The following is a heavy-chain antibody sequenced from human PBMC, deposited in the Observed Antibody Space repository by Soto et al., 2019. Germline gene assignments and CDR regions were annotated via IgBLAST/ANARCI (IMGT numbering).Heavy chain of an antibody. CDR2: IYYSGST. Sequence: QVQLQESGPGLVKPSETLSLTCTVSGGSINSYYWSWIRQPPGKGLEWIGYIYYSGSTNYNPSLKGRVTISVDTSKNQFARKLSSVPAADTAVYYCARRLKHYYGMDVWGQGTTVTVSS. J-gene: IGHJ6*02. CDR1: GGSINSYY. V-gene: IGHV4-59*08. D-gene: IGHD5-12*01. CDR3: ARRLKHYYGMDV.